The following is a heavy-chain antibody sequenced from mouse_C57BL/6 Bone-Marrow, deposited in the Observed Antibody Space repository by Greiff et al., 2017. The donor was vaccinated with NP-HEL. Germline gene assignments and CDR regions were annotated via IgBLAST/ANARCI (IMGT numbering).Heavy chain of an antibody. CDR1: GYTFTDYY. CDR3: AGGEGFAY. CDR2: INPNNGGT. J-gene: IGHJ3*01. V-gene: IGHV1-26*01. Sequence: EVQLQQSGPELVKPGASVKISCKASGYTFTDYYMNWVKQSHGKSLEWIGDINPNNGGTSYNQKFKGKATLTVDKSSSTAYMELRSLTSEDSAVYYCAGGEGFAYWGQGTLVTVSA.